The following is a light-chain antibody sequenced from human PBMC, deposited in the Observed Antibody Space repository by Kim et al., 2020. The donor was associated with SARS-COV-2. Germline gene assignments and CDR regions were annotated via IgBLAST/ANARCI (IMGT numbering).Light chain of an antibody. CDR1: RSDVGGYDL. J-gene: IGLJ2*01. CDR3: CSYAPGNTVL. V-gene: IGLV2-23*02. Sequence: QSALTQPASVSGSPGQSITISCTGTRSDVGGYDLVSWYQQHPGKAPKLLIYEVSKRPSAVSNHFSGSKSGNTASLTISGLQTDDEADYYCCSYAPGNTVLFGGGTQLTVL. CDR2: EVS.